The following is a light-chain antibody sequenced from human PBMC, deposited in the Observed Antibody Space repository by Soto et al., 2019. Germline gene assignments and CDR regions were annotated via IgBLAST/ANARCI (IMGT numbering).Light chain of an antibody. Sequence: DIQMTQSPSSLSASVGDRVTITCRASQGISNDLAWYQQKPGKVPKLLIYDASTLKSGVPSRFSGSGSGTDVTLTISSMQPEDVSTSYCQKYNSALTWTFGQGTKVEIK. CDR2: DAS. V-gene: IGKV1-27*01. CDR3: QKYNSALTWT. CDR1: QGISND. J-gene: IGKJ1*01.